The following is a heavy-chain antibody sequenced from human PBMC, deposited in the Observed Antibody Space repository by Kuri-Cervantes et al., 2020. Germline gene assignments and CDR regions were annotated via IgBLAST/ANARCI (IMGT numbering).Heavy chain of an antibody. V-gene: IGHV3-15*01. CDR3: ARHRDYYDNSGLPGYFDY. D-gene: IGHD3-22*01. Sequence: GGSLRLSCAASGFTFSNAWMSWVRQAPGKGLEWVGRIKSKIDGGTTDYAAPVKGRFTISRDNAKNSLYLQMNSLRAEDTAVYYCARHRDYYDNSGLPGYFDYWGQGTLVTVSS. J-gene: IGHJ4*02. CDR1: GFTFSNAW. CDR2: IKSKIDGGTT.